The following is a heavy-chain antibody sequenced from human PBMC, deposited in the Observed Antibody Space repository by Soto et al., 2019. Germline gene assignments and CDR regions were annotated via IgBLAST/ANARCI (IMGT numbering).Heavy chain of an antibody. D-gene: IGHD6-6*01. CDR2: INPNSGGT. J-gene: IGHJ6*02. CDR1: GYTFTGYY. V-gene: IGHV1-2*04. CDR3: AREAARPDYYYYGMDV. Sequence: ASVKVSFKASGYTFTGYYMHWVRQAPGQGLEWMGWINPNSGGTNYAQKFQGWVTMTRDTSISTAYMELSRLRSDDTAVYYCAREAARPDYYYYGMDVWGQGTTVTVSS.